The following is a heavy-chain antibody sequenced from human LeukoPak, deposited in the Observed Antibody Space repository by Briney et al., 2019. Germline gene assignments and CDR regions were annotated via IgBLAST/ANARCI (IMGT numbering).Heavy chain of an antibody. D-gene: IGHD6-25*01. CDR2: TKSDGSFA. CDR3: ARGSSGWKGIDY. J-gene: IGHJ4*02. CDR1: EFTLSGYW. Sequence: GGSPRLSCAASEFTLSGYWMHWVRLAPGEGLVWVSHTKSDGSFAGYADSVKGRFTISRDNAKNTPYLQMNSLRVEDTAVYYCARGSSGWKGIDYWGQGTQVTVSS. V-gene: IGHV3-74*01.